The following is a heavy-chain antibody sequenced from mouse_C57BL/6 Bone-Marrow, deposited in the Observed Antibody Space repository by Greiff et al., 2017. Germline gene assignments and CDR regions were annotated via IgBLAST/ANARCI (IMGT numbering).Heavy chain of an antibody. CDR3: ARCGYGSSYVWYFDV. CDR1: GYTFPSYG. V-gene: IGHV1-81*01. CDR2: IYPRNGNT. Sequence: QVQLQQSGAELARPGASVKLSCKASGYTFPSYGIRWVKQRTGQGLEWIGEIYPRNGNTYYNEKFTGKATLTADKSYRTAYMELRSLTSEASAVYFCARCGYGSSYVWYFDVWGTGTTVTVSS. D-gene: IGHD1-1*01. J-gene: IGHJ1*03.